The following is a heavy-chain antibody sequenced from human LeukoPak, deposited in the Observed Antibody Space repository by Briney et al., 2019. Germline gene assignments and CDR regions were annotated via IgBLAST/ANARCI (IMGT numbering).Heavy chain of an antibody. V-gene: IGHV3-66*01. J-gene: IGHJ3*01. CDR1: GFTVSSNY. Sequence: GGSLRLSCAASGFTVSSNYMSWVRQAPGKGLEWVSLIYSGGRAYYADSVKGRFTTARQNSKNTLYRQMKSLRAEDTAVYYCARGGEILWCGESTPGDAFDLWGQGTMVTVSS. D-gene: IGHD3-10*01. CDR3: ARGGEILWCGESTPGDAFDL. CDR2: IYSGGRA.